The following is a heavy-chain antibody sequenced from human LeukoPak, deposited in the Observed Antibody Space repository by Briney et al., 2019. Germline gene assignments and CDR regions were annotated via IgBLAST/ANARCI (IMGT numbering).Heavy chain of an antibody. J-gene: IGHJ4*02. D-gene: IGHD6-6*01. Sequence: SETLSLTCTVSGGSISSSSYYWGWIRQPPGKGLEWIGSIYYSGRTYYNPSLKSRVTISVDTSKNQFSLKLSSVTAADTAVYYCARRRSIAARPGYLDYWGEGTLVTVSS. V-gene: IGHV4-39*01. CDR1: GGSISSSSYY. CDR3: ARRRSIAARPGYLDY. CDR2: IYYSGRT.